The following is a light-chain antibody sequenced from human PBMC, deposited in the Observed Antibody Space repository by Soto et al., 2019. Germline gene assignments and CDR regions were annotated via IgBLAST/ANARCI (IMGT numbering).Light chain of an antibody. CDR1: TSDVGGFNY. CDR2: DVS. CDR3: TSYTTSGTVV. J-gene: IGLJ2*01. V-gene: IGLV2-14*01. Sequence: QSALTQPASVSGSRGQSITISCTGTTSDVGGFNYVSWYQQHPGKAPKLMIYDVSNRPSGVSNRFAGSKSGNTASLTISGLQAEDEADYYSTSYTTSGTVVFGGGTKLTVL.